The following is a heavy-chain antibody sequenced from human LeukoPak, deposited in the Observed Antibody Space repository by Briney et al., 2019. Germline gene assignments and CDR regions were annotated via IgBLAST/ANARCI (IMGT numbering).Heavy chain of an antibody. CDR3: ARTLAVADH. D-gene: IGHD6-19*01. CDR2: SGYSATTV. J-gene: IGHJ4*02. V-gene: IGHV3-11*01. Sequence: PGGSLRLSCAASGFTFSDYYMTRIRQAPGKGLEWISYSGYSATTVFYTDSVRGRFTISRDDAKTSLFLQMDSLRAEDTAVYYCARTLAVADHWGQGTLVTVSS. CDR1: GFTFSDYY.